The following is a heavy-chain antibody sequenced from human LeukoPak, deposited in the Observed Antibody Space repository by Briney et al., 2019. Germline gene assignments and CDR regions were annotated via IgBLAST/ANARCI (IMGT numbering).Heavy chain of an antibody. Sequence: PSETLSLTCTVSGGSFSSDSHYWSWIRQPAGKGLEWIGYIYYSGSTYYNPSLKSRVTISVDTSKNQFSLKLSSVTAADTAVYYCARDGFWSGYYRERYFDYWGQGTLVTVSS. CDR1: GGSFSSDSHY. D-gene: IGHD3-3*01. CDR3: ARDGFWSGYYRERYFDY. J-gene: IGHJ4*02. CDR2: IYYSGST. V-gene: IGHV4-30-4*08.